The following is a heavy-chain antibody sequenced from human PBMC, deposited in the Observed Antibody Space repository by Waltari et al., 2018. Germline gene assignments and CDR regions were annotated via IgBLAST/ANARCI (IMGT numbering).Heavy chain of an antibody. CDR2: INHSGST. J-gene: IGHJ4*02. CDR3: ASLYDSSGYAFDY. D-gene: IGHD3-22*01. V-gene: IGHV4-34*01. Sequence: QVQLQQWGAGLLKPSETLSLTCAVYGGSFSGYYWSWIRQPPGKGLEWIGEINHSGSTNYNPSLKSRVTISVDTSKNQFSLKLSSVTAADTAVYYCASLYDSSGYAFDYWGQGTLVTVSS. CDR1: GGSFSGYY.